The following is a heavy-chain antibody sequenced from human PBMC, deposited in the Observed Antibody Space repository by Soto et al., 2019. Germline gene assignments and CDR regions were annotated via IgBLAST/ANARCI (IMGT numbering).Heavy chain of an antibody. Sequence: GASVKVSCKASGGTFSSYAISWVRQAPGQGLEWKGGIIPIFGTANYAQKFQGRVTITADESTSTAYMDLSSLRSEDTAVYYCARELWRPAYYDFWSGSGPPSYYYGMDVWGQGTTVTVSS. V-gene: IGHV1-69*13. J-gene: IGHJ6*02. CDR1: GGTFSSYA. CDR2: IIPIFGTA. D-gene: IGHD3-3*01. CDR3: ARELWRPAYYDFWSGSGPPSYYYGMDV.